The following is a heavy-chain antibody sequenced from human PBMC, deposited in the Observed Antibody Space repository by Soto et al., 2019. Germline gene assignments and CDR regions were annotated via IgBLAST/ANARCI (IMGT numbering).Heavy chain of an antibody. CDR3: AKEEAGCSYDILTGYYVMGY. J-gene: IGHJ4*02. D-gene: IGHD3-9*01. Sequence: QVQLVESGGGVVQPGRSLRLSCAASGFTFNNYGMHWVRQAPGKGLEWVAVISYDGSKKYYADSVKGRFAISRDKSKNTVYLQMSSLRPEDTAVYFCAKEEAGCSYDILTGYYVMGYWGQGTLVTVSS. CDR1: GFTFNNYG. CDR2: ISYDGSKK. V-gene: IGHV3-30*18.